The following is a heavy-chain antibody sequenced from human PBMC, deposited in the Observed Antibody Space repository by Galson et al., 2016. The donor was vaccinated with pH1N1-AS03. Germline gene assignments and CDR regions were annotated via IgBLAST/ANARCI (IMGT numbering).Heavy chain of an antibody. CDR3: AKNRYYESSADAFDI. Sequence: SLRLSCAASGFTLSSSAMSWVRQAPGKGLEWVSFISNRGATTHYADSVKGRFTISRENSRNTLYLQMNSLRDEDTAVYYCAKNRYYESSADAFDIWGQGTLVTVSS. V-gene: IGHV3-23*01. CDR2: ISNRGATT. CDR1: GFTLSSSA. D-gene: IGHD3-22*01. J-gene: IGHJ3*02.